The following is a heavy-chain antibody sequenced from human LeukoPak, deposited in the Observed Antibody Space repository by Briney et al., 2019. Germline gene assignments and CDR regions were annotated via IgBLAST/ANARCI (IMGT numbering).Heavy chain of an antibody. CDR3: ARRALYDFWSGYYLHYYYYMDV. CDR2: IIPMFGTP. J-gene: IGHJ6*03. V-gene: IGHV1-69*13. Sequence: SVKVSCKASGGTFSNYLISWVRQAPGQGLEWMGGIIPMFGTPYYAEKFQGKVTITADEATTTAYMELSSLRSEDTAVYYCARRALYDFWSGYYLHYYYYMDVWGKGTTVTVSS. D-gene: IGHD3-3*01. CDR1: GGTFSNYL.